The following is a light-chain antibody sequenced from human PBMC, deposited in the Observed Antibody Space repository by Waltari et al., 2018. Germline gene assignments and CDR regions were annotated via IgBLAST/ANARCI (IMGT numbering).Light chain of an antibody. CDR2: AAS. J-gene: IGKJ4*01. CDR1: QSVLSSSTNKNF. V-gene: IGKV4-1*01. Sequence: DIVMTQSPDSLTVSLGGRATVNCKSSQSVLSSSTNKNFLAWYQQRPGQPPSLVIFAASPRATGVPVRFSGSGSGTEFTLTISSLQSEDFAVYYCQQYNDWPLTFGGGTK. CDR3: QQYNDWPLT.